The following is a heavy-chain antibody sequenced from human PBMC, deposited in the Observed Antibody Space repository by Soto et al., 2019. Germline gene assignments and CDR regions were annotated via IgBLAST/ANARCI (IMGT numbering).Heavy chain of an antibody. J-gene: IGHJ6*02. Sequence: WGSLRLSCAASGFTFSSYSMNWVRQAPGKGLEWVSSISSSSSYIYYADSVKGRFTISRDNAKNSLYLQMNSLRAEDTAVYYCARDLEYYYGMDVWGQGTTVTVSS. CDR2: ISSSSSYI. CDR1: GFTFSSYS. CDR3: ARDLEYYYGMDV. V-gene: IGHV3-21*01.